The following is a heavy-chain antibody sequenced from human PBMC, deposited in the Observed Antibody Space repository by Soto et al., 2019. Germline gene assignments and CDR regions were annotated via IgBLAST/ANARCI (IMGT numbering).Heavy chain of an antibody. D-gene: IGHD4-17*01. CDR3: ARATTPGWYFDL. CDR2: IIPILGIA. Sequence: QVQLVQSGAEVKKPGSSVKVSCKASGGTFSSYTISWVRQAPGQGLEWMGRIIPILGIANYAQKFQGRVTITADKSTSTAYMELSSLRSEDTAGYYCARATTPGWYFDLWGRGTLVTVSS. J-gene: IGHJ2*01. V-gene: IGHV1-69*02. CDR1: GGTFSSYT.